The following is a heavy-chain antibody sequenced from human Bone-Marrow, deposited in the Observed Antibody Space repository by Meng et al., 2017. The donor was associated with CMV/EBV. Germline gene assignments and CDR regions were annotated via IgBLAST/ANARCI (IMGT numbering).Heavy chain of an antibody. V-gene: IGHV1-69*05. CDR3: ARGNSNAFDI. D-gene: IGHD4-23*01. CDR2: IIPIFGTA. J-gene: IGHJ3*02. Sequence: SVEVSCKASGGTFSSYAISWVRQAPGQGLEWMGGIIPIFGTANYAQKFQGRVTITTDESTSTAYMELSSLRSEDTAVYYCARGNSNAFDIWGQGTMVTVSS. CDR1: GGTFSSYA.